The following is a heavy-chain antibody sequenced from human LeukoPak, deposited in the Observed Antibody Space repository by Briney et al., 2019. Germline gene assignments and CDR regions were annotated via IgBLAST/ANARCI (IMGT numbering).Heavy chain of an antibody. CDR3: ARDLAAAGRGWFDP. D-gene: IGHD6-13*01. J-gene: IGHJ5*02. V-gene: IGHV3-74*01. Sequence: GGSLRLSCAASGFTFSSYWMHWVRQAPGRGLVWVSHINSDGSSTSYADSVKGRFTISRDNAKNTLYLQMNSLRAEDTAVYYCARDLAAAGRGWFDPWGQGTLVTVSS. CDR1: GFTFSSYW. CDR2: INSDGSST.